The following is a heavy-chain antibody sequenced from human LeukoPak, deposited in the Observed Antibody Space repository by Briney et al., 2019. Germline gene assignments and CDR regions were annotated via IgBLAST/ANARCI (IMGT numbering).Heavy chain of an antibody. J-gene: IGHJ6*03. CDR1: GFTFSSYG. CDR3: AKDLITGYSSRSRDYYMDV. V-gene: IGHV3-23*01. CDR2: ISGSGGST. Sequence: GGSLRLSCAASGFTFSSYGMSWVRQAPGKGLEWVSAISGSGGSTYYADSVKGRFTISRDNSKNTLYLQMNSLRAEDTAVYYCAKDLITGYSSRSRDYYMDVWGKGTTVTISS. D-gene: IGHD6-13*01.